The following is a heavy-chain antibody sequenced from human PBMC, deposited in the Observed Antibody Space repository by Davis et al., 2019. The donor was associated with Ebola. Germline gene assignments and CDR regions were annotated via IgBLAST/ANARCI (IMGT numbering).Heavy chain of an antibody. D-gene: IGHD2/OR15-2a*01. CDR2: IYYSGST. J-gene: IGHJ4*02. Sequence: SETLSPTFHVPGGSSSSYYWSWIRQPPGKGLEWLGYIYYSGSTNYNPSLKSRVTISVDTSKNQFSLKLSSVTAADTAVYYCARHPNPFTFGWEDWGQGTLVTVSS. CDR1: GGSSSSYY. CDR3: ARHPNPFTFGWED. V-gene: IGHV4-59*08.